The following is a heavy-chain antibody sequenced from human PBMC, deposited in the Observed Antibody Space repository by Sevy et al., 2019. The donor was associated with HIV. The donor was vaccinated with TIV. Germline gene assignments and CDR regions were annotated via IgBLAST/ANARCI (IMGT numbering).Heavy chain of an antibody. CDR3: AGSYFDSSGYSPLYYYGMDV. CDR2: FIPMFDTA. CDR1: GGTFSNYA. V-gene: IGHV1-69*13. D-gene: IGHD3-22*01. Sequence: VKVSCKASGGTFSNYAISWVRQAPGQGLEWMGGFIPMFDTANYAQKFQGKVTLTADGSPTTAYMELSSLRSDDTAVYYCAGSYFDSSGYSPLYYYGMDVWGQGTTVTVSS. J-gene: IGHJ6*02.